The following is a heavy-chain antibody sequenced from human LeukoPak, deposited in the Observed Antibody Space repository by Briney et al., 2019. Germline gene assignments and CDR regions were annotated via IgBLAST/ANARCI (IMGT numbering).Heavy chain of an antibody. V-gene: IGHV3-48*03. Sequence: GGSLRLSCAASGFTFSSYEMNWVRQAPGKGLEWVSYISSSGSTIYYADSVKGRFTISRDNAKNSLYLQMNSLRAEDTAVYYCARAETYYYDSSGFFYWGQGTLVTVSS. D-gene: IGHD3-22*01. CDR1: GFTFSSYE. CDR3: ARAETYYYDSSGFFY. CDR2: ISSSGSTI. J-gene: IGHJ4*02.